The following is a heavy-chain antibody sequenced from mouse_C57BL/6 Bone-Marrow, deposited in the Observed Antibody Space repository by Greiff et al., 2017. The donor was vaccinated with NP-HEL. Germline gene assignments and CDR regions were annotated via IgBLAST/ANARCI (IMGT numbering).Heavy chain of an antibody. CDR3: ARSIRNYYGSSRVEDYFDY. Sequence: EVKLVEPGGGLVKPGGSLKLSCAASGFTFSDYGMNWVRQAPEKGLEWVAYISSGSSTIYYADTVKGRFTLSRDNATNTLVLQMTSLRSEDTDMYYCARSIRNYYGSSRVEDYFDYWGQGTTLTVSS. CDR2: ISSGSSTI. D-gene: IGHD1-1*01. CDR1: GFTFSDYG. J-gene: IGHJ2*01. V-gene: IGHV5-17*01.